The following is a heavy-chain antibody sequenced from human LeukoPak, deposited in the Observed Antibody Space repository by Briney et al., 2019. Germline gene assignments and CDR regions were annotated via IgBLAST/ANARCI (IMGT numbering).Heavy chain of an antibody. Sequence: GGSLRLSCAASGFTFSSYAMHWVRQAPGKGLEWVAVISYDGSNKYYADSVKGRFTISRDNSKNTLYLQMNSLRAEDTAVYYCAKDSANHYYYMDVWGKGTTVTISS. J-gene: IGHJ6*03. V-gene: IGHV3-30*04. CDR1: GFTFSSYA. D-gene: IGHD1-14*01. CDR3: AKDSANHYYYMDV. CDR2: ISYDGSNK.